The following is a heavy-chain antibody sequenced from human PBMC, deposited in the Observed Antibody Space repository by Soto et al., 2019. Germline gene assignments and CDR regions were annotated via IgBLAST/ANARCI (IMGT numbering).Heavy chain of an antibody. D-gene: IGHD3-10*01. CDR2: IRSKANSYAT. V-gene: IGHV3-73*02. CDR3: TRHQEWFGAQPLDY. CDR1: GFTFSGSA. Sequence: EVQLVESGGGLVQPGGSLKLSCAASGFTFSGSAMHWVRQASGKGLEWVGRIRSKANSYATAYAASVKGRFTISRDDSKNTAYLQMNSLKTEDTAVYYCTRHQEWFGAQPLDYWGQGTLVTVSS. J-gene: IGHJ4*02.